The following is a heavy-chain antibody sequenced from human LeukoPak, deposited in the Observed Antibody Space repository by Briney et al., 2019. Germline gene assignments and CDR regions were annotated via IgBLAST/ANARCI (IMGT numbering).Heavy chain of an antibody. CDR1: GGSISSYY. CDR3: ARDQEWPKRYYYYYYGMDV. D-gene: IGHD3-3*01. V-gene: IGHV4-4*07. Sequence: KPSETLPLTCTVSGGSISSYYWSWIRQPAGKGLEWIGRIYTSGSTNYNPSLKSRVTMSVDTSKNQFSLKLSSVTAADTAVYYCARDQEWPKRYYYYYYGMDVWGQGTTVTVSS. J-gene: IGHJ6*02. CDR2: IYTSGST.